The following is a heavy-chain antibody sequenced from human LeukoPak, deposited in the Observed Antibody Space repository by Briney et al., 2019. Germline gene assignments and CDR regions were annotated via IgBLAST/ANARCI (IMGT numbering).Heavy chain of an antibody. CDR3: ARLGPRIPTYDY. J-gene: IGHJ4*02. CDR1: GGSISSYY. Sequence: PSETLSLTCTVSGGSISSYYWIWIRQPPGKGLEYIGYFHYSGNTNYNPSLKSRVTISVDTSRKQFSLKLNSVTAADTALYYCARLGPRIPTYDYWGQGTLVTVSS. V-gene: IGHV4-59*08. CDR2: FHYSGNT.